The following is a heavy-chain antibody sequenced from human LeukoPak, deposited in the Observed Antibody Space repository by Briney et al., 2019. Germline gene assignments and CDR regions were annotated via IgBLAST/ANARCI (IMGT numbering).Heavy chain of an antibody. V-gene: IGHV4-34*01. CDR3: ARRVGYYYYYMDV. CDR1: GGSFSGYY. J-gene: IGHJ6*03. CDR2: INHSGST. Sequence: SETLSLTCAVYGGSFSGYYWSWIRQPPGKGLEWIGEINHSGSTNYNPSLKSRVTISVDTSKNQFSLKLSSVTAADTAVYYCARRVGYYYYYMDVWGKGTTVTVSS.